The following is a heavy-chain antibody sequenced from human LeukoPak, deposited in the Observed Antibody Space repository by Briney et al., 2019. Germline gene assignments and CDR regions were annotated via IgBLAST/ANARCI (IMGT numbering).Heavy chain of an antibody. D-gene: IGHD2-21*02. CDR3: AREVTWYYYYMDV. CDR2: IFYSGGT. V-gene: IGHV4-39*07. Sequence: SETLSLTCTVSGGSINTPNYYWGWIRQTPGKGLEWIGNIFYSGGTYYSPSLTSRVTISLDTSRNQFSLKLSSVTAADTAVYYCAREVTWYYYYMDVWGKGTTVTISS. CDR1: GGSINTPNYY. J-gene: IGHJ6*03.